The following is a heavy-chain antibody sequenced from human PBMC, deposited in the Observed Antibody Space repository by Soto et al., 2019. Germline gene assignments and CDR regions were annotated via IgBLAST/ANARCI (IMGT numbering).Heavy chain of an antibody. V-gene: IGHV1-69*12. Sequence: QVQLVQSGAEVKKPGSSVKVSCKASGGTFSSYAISWVRQAPGQGLEWMGGIIPIFGTADYAQTFQGRVTITADECTSTAYMELSSLRSEDTAVYYCASHTGSSPEGRYYYGMDVWGQGTTVTVSS. D-gene: IGHD1-26*01. CDR3: ASHTGSSPEGRYYYGMDV. J-gene: IGHJ6*02. CDR1: GGTFSSYA. CDR2: IIPIFGTA.